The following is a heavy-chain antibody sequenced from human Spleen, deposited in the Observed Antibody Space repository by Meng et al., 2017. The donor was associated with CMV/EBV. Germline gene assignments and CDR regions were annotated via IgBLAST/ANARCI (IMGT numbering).Heavy chain of an antibody. J-gene: IGHJ4*02. D-gene: IGHD1-14*01. CDR3: ARGPPDTTTNDY. CDR2: MNPNSGDT. Sequence: QVQLVQSGAEVKKPGASVKVSCKASGYNFTNFDLTWVRQATGQGLQWMGWMNPNSGDTGYAQNFRGRVTMTRGTSISTAYMELSSLRSDDSAVYYCARGPPDTTTNDYWGQGTLVTVSS. V-gene: IGHV1-8*01. CDR1: GYNFTNFD.